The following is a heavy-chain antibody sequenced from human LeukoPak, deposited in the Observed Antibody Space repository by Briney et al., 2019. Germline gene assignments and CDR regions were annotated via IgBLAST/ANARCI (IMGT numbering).Heavy chain of an antibody. CDR2: INPNSGGT. J-gene: IGHJ4*02. CDR1: GYTFTGYY. D-gene: IGHD2-8*01. CDR3: ASLNCNNGVCYNFDY. Sequence: ASLKVSCKASGYTFTGYYIHRVRQAPGQGLEWMGWINPNSGGTNYAQKFQGRVTMTSDTSINTAYVELSRLRSDDTAMYYCASLNCNNGVCYNFDYWGQGTLVTVSS. V-gene: IGHV1-2*02.